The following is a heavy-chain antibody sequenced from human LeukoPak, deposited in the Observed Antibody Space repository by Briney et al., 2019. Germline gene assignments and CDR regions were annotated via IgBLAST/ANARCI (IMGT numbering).Heavy chain of an antibody. CDR1: GFTFSSYA. V-gene: IGHV3-30-3*02. CDR2: ISYDGSNK. J-gene: IGHJ4*02. Sequence: PGGSLRLSCAASGFTFSSYAMHWVRQAPGKGLEWVAVISYDGSNKYYADSVKGRFTISRDNSKNTLYLQMNSLRAEDTAVYYCVKSRDGYNFLFARTDYWGQGTLVTVSS. CDR3: VKSRDGYNFLFARTDY. D-gene: IGHD5-12*01.